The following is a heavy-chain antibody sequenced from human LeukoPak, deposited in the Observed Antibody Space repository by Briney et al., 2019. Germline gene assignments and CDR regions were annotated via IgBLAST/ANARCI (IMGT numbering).Heavy chain of an antibody. D-gene: IGHD3-3*01. V-gene: IGHV4-59*01. CDR2: IYYSGST. CDR1: GGSISSYY. J-gene: IGHJ5*02. CDR3: AGLYYDFWSGYYGNWFDP. Sequence: SETLSLTCTVSGGSISSYYWSWIRQPPGKGLEWIGYIYYSGSTNYNPSPKSRVTISVDTSKNQFSLKLSSVTAADTAVYYCAGLYYDFWSGYYGNWFDPWGQGTLVTVSS.